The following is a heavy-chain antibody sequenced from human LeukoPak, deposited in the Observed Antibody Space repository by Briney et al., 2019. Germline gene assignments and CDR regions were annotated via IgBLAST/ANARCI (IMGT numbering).Heavy chain of an antibody. CDR1: GGSISSSSYY. J-gene: IGHJ4*02. Sequence: PSETLSLTCTVSGGSISSSSYYWGWIRQPPGKGREWIGSIYYSGSTYYNPSLKSRVTISVDTSKNQFSLKLSSVTAADTAVYYCARGPFYLYWGQGTLVTVSS. V-gene: IGHV4-39*07. CDR2: IYYSGST. D-gene: IGHD3-3*01. CDR3: ARGPFYLY.